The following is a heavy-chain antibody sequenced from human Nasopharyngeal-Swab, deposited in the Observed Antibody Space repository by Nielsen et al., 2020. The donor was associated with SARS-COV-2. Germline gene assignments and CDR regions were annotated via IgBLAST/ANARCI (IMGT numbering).Heavy chain of an antibody. Sequence: WVREAAGEGLEGVGWINAGNGNTKYSQKFQGRVTITRDTSASTDYMELSSLRSEDTAVYYCARDSVPAAIGVGYHYYYMDVWGKGTTVTVSS. CDR3: ARDSVPAAIGVGYHYYYMDV. CDR2: INAGNGNT. V-gene: IGHV1-3*01. D-gene: IGHD2-2*02. J-gene: IGHJ6*03.